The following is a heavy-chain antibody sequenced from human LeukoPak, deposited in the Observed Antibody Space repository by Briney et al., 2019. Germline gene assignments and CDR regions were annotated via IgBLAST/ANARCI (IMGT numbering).Heavy chain of an antibody. CDR1: GFTFSSYA. J-gene: IGHJ4*02. D-gene: IGHD2-2*01. CDR3: ARWGSTSCYDY. CDR2: ISTNGGST. Sequence: GGSLRLSCAASGFTFSSYAMHWVRQAPGKGLEYVSAISTNGGSTYYANSVKGRFTISRDNSKNTLYLQMGSLRAEDMAVYYCARWGSTSCYDYWGQGILVTVSS. V-gene: IGHV3-64*01.